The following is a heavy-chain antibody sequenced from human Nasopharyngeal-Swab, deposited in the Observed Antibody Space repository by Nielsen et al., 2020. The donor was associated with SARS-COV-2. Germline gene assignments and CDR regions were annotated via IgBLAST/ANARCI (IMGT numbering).Heavy chain of an antibody. V-gene: IGHV3-48*03. D-gene: IGHD6-19*01. CDR3: ARDRPLGHSSGWYRFDY. Sequence: GESLKISCAASGFTFSSYEMNWVRQAPGKGLEWVSYISSSGSTIYYADSVKGRFTISRDNAKNSLYLQMNSLRAEDTAVYYCARDRPLGHSSGWYRFDYWGQGTLVTVSS. CDR2: ISSSGSTI. CDR1: GFTFSSYE. J-gene: IGHJ4*02.